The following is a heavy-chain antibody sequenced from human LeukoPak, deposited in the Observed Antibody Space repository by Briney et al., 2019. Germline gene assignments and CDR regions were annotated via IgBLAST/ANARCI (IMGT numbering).Heavy chain of an antibody. CDR1: GFTFDDYG. Sequence: GGSLRLSCAASGFTFDDYGMSWVRQAPGKGLEWVANIKEDGSEKYYVDSVKGRLTISRDNAKNSLYLQMNSLRAEDTAVYYCARVTTIFGVLKYYYYMDVWGKGTTVTVSS. J-gene: IGHJ6*03. CDR2: IKEDGSEK. V-gene: IGHV3-7*01. D-gene: IGHD3-3*01. CDR3: ARVTTIFGVLKYYYYMDV.